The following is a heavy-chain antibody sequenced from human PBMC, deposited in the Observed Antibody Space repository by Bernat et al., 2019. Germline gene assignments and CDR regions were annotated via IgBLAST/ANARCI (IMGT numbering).Heavy chain of an antibody. V-gene: IGHV2-70*15. CDR1: GFSLSTSGMC. CDR3: ARIRWYYYGPGSYYPDAFDI. Sequence: QVTLRESGPALVKPTQTLTLTCTFSGFSLSTSGMCVSWIRQPPGKALEWLARIDWDDDKYYSTSLKTRLTISKDTSKNQVVLTMTNMDPVDTATYYCARIRWYYYGPGSYYPDAFDIWGQGTMVTVSS. J-gene: IGHJ3*02. CDR2: IDWDDDK. D-gene: IGHD3-10*01.